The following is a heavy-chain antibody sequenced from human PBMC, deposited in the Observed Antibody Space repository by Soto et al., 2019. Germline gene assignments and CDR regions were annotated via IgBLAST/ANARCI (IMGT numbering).Heavy chain of an antibody. Sequence: QVQLVESGGGVVQPGRSLRLSCAASGFTFSNYAMHWVRQAPGKGLEWVAVISYDGSNKYYADSVKGRFTISRDNSKNTLYLQMNSLSAEDTAVYYCARDRFRGSYWPGRLLDFWGQGTLVTVSS. V-gene: IGHV3-30-3*01. CDR2: ISYDGSNK. CDR3: ARDRFRGSYWPGRLLDF. J-gene: IGHJ4*02. D-gene: IGHD1-26*01. CDR1: GFTFSNYA.